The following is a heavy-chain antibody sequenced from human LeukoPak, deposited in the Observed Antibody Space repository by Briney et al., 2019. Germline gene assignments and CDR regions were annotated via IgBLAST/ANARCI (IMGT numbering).Heavy chain of an antibody. CDR2: ISRRGGNK. J-gene: IGHJ4*02. D-gene: IGHD3-22*01. CDR1: SYTFNRIA. CDR3: ARGRAATSGYLELEY. Sequence: GGSLTLSCAASSYTFNRIAKRWVPESPGKALEGGSAISRRGGNKYSADSVKGRCTIYRDNSKKTLFLNMNSLRAEKTAVYYGARGRAATSGYLELEYWAQGTLVTVST. V-gene: IGHV3-23*01.